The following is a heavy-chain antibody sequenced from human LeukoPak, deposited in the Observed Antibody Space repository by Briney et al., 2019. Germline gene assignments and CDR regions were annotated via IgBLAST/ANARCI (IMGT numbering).Heavy chain of an antibody. CDR1: GFTFSSYS. CDR2: IWYDGTNP. J-gene: IGHJ6*03. V-gene: IGHV3-30*02. Sequence: PGGSLRLSCAASGFTFSSYSMNWVRQAPGKGLEWVAFIWYDGTNPYYADSVKGRFTISRDNSRNTLYLEMKSLTAEDTAIYYCAKDKLGGAPSLRYYYMDVWGKGTMVAVSS. CDR3: AKDKLGGAPSLRYYYMDV. D-gene: IGHD3-10*01.